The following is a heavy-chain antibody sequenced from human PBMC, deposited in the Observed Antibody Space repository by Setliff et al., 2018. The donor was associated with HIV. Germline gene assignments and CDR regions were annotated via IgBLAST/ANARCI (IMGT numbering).Heavy chain of an antibody. Sequence: PSETLSLTCSFCGPSIITTDYYWAWVRQPPGKGLESSGSISFSGSTDYNTSLKSRFTISRDNSKSTLYLEMDRLKVEDAAVYYCAKEGASSGNAGCFDLWGQGTLVTVSS. CDR1: GPSIITTDYY. J-gene: IGHJ4*02. D-gene: IGHD6-25*01. V-gene: IGHV4-61*05. CDR3: AKEGASSGNAGCFDL. CDR2: ISFSGST.